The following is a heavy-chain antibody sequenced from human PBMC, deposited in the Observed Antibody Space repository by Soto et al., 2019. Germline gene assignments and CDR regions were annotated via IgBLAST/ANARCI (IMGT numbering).Heavy chain of an antibody. J-gene: IGHJ6*02. CDR2: TYYRSKWYN. D-gene: IGHD1-26*01. Sequence: HSQTLSLTCAISGDSVSSNSAAWNWIRQSPSRGLEWLGRTYYRSKWYNDYAVSVKSRITINPDTSKNQFSLQLNSVTPEDTAVYYCARDPRPVGATLYYYYGMDVWGQGTTVTVSS. V-gene: IGHV6-1*01. CDR1: GDSVSSNSAA. CDR3: ARDPRPVGATLYYYYGMDV.